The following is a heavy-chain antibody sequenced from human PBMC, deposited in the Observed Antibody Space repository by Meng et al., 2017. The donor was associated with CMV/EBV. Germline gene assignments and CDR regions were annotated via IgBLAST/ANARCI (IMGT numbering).Heavy chain of an antibody. CDR1: GFTFSSNY. Sequence: FAAFGFTFSSNYMSWVRQAPGKGLEWVSVIYSGGSTYYADSVKGRFTISRDNSKNTLYLQMNSLRAEDTAVYYCARLIAAAPYYFDYWGQGTLVTVSS. D-gene: IGHD6-13*01. J-gene: IGHJ4*02. CDR2: IYSGGST. CDR3: ARLIAAAPYYFDY. V-gene: IGHV3-53*01.